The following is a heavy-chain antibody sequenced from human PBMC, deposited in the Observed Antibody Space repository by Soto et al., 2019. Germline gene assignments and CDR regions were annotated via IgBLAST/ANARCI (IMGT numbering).Heavy chain of an antibody. CDR1: GWSFSGYY. CDR3: ARGVRYSGYDWGVYYYYGMDV. CDR2: INHSGST. Sequence: XETLSLTCAVDGWSFSGYYWSWIRQPPGRGLDWIGEINHSGSTNYNPSLKSRVTISVDTSKNQFSLKLSSVTAADTAVYYCARGVRYSGYDWGVYYYYGMDVWGQGNTVTVSS. D-gene: IGHD5-12*01. V-gene: IGHV4-34*01. J-gene: IGHJ6*02.